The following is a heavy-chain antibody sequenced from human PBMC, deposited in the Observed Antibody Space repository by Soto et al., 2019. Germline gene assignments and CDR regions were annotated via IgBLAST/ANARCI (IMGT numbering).Heavy chain of an antibody. CDR1: GYTFTSYD. J-gene: IGHJ6*03. V-gene: IGHV1-8*01. CDR3: AREGGRIWSGYYYYYYYLDV. D-gene: IGHD3-3*01. Sequence: QVQLVQSGAEVKKPGASVKVSCKASGYTFTSYDINWARQATGQGLGWMGWMNPNSGNTGYAQKFQGRGTMTRNTSISTAYMELSSLRSEDAAVYYCAREGGRIWSGYYYYYYYLDVWGKGTTVTVSS. CDR2: MNPNSGNT.